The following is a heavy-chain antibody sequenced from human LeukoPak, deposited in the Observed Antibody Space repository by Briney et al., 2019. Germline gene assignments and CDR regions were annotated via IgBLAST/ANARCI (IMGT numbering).Heavy chain of an antibody. D-gene: IGHD6-13*01. V-gene: IGHV3-48*03. CDR2: ISNFGDMI. CDR3: AKDATAVVGTVYMDV. CDR1: GFTFSSYA. Sequence: GGALRLSCAASGFTFSSYAMHWVRQAPGKGLEWISHISNFGDMIHYADSVEGRFTISRDNAKNSLYLQMDSLRAEDTAVYYCAKDATAVVGTVYMDVWGKGTTVTISS. J-gene: IGHJ6*03.